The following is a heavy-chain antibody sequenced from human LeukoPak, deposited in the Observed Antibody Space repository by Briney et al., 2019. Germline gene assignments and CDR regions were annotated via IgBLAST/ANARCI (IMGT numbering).Heavy chain of an antibody. CDR3: ARDNPGYCSGGSCYWFDP. Sequence: ASVKVSCKASGYTFTSYGISWVRQAPGQGLEWMGWISAYNGNTNYAQKLQGRVTMTTDTSTSTAYMELRSLRSDDTAVYYCARDNPGYCSGGSCYWFDPWGQGTLVTVSS. CDR2: ISAYNGNT. J-gene: IGHJ5*02. D-gene: IGHD2-15*01. CDR1: GYTFTSYG. V-gene: IGHV1-18*01.